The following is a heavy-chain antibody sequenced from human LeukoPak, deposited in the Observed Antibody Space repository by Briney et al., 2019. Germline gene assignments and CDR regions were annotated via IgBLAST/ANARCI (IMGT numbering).Heavy chain of an antibody. CDR2: ISGGTT. V-gene: IGHV3-23*01. Sequence: GWSLTLSCAASGLTISTYGMSWVRQAPGKGLEWVSSISGGTTYYADSVKGRFTISRDNSKNTVSLQMNSLRAEDTAVYYCAKSVYHSGNYWGQGTLVTVSS. J-gene: IGHJ4*02. CDR3: AKSVYHSGNY. D-gene: IGHD3-10*01. CDR1: GLTISTYG.